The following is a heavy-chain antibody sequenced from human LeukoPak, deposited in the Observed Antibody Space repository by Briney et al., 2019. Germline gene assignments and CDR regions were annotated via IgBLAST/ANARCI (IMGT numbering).Heavy chain of an antibody. CDR3: ARGRSSIAAAGPFDP. Sequence: GGSLRLSCAASGFTFSNYNMNWVRQAPGKGLEWVSYISSSGSSTIYYADSVKGRFTISRDNAKNSLYLQMNSLRAEDTAVYYCARGRSSIAAAGPFDPWGQGTLVTVSS. CDR2: ISSSGSSTI. J-gene: IGHJ5*02. V-gene: IGHV3-48*04. CDR1: GFTFSNYN. D-gene: IGHD6-13*01.